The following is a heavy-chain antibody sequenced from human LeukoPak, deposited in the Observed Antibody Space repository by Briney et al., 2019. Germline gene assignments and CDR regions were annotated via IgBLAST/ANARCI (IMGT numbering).Heavy chain of an antibody. D-gene: IGHD1-7*01. J-gene: IGHJ4*02. CDR2: ISAYNGNT. Sequence: ASVKVSCKASGYTFTSYGISWVRQAPGQGLEWMGWISAYNGNTNYAQKLQGRVTMTTDTSTSTAYMELRSLRSDDTAVYYCARVWNSIVSDGYFDYWGQGTLVTVSS. CDR1: GYTFTSYG. CDR3: ARVWNSIVSDGYFDY. V-gene: IGHV1-18*01.